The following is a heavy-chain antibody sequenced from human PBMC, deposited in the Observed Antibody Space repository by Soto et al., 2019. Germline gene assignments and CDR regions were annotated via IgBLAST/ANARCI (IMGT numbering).Heavy chain of an antibody. CDR3: GRIPRYSFPTSDPLDN. Sequence: QVQLVQSGTDVKKPGSSVTVSCKASGGTFNTYTFSWVRQAPGQGLEWMGSIIHIFGTTHYAQSFQGRLSITADQSSTTTYMELRSLTSHDTAXXXXGRIPRYSFPTSDPLDNWGQGT. CDR2: IIHIFGTT. V-gene: IGHV1-69*01. D-gene: IGHD1-26*01. CDR1: GGTFNTYT. J-gene: IGHJ1*01.